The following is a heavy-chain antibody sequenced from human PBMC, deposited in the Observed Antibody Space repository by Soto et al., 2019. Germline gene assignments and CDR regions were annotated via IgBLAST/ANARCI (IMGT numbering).Heavy chain of an antibody. CDR3: ARLVGYCSGGSCYYYYGMDV. D-gene: IGHD2-15*01. CDR1: GYTFTSYV. J-gene: IGHJ6*02. V-gene: IGHV1-18*01. Sequence: ASVKVSCKASGYTFTSYVIRWVRQGPRQRRQRMGWISAYNGNTNYAQKLQGRVTMTTDTSTSTAYMELRSLRSDDTAVYYCARLVGYCSGGSCYYYYGMDVWGQGTTVTVSS. CDR2: ISAYNGNT.